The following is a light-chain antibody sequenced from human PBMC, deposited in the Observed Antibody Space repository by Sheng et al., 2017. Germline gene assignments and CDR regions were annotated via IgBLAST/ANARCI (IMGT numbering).Light chain of an antibody. CDR3: QSYDSSLSGSV. CDR2: VNT. Sequence: QSVLTQPPSVSAAPGQRVTISCTGSGSNIGAGYDVHWYQQLPRTAPKLLIYVNTNRPSGVPDRFSASRSGTSASLAITGLQAEDEADYYCQSYDSSLSGSVFGGGTKLTVL. J-gene: IGLJ3*02. CDR1: GSNIGAGYD. V-gene: IGLV1-40*01.